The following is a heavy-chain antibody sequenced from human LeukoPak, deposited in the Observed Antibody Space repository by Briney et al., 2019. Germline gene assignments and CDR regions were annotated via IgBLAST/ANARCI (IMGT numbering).Heavy chain of an antibody. CDR2: IYPGDSDT. CDR3: ARRITMVRGVISWFDP. CDR1: GDRFTSYW. V-gene: IGHV5-51*01. D-gene: IGHD3-10*01. J-gene: IGHJ5*02. Sequence: GESLKISCKGSGDRFTSYWIGWVRQMPGKGLEWMGIIYPGDSDTRYSPSFQGQVTISADKSISTAYLQWSSLKASDTATYYCARRITMVRGVISWFDPWGQGTLVTVSS.